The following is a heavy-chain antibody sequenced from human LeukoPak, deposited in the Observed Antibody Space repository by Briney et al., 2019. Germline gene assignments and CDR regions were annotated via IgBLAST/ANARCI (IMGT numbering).Heavy chain of an antibody. CDR1: GFTVSSNY. Sequence: GGSLRLSCAASGFTVSSNYMSWVRQAPGKGLEWVSVIYSGGSTYYADSVKGRFTISRDNSKNTLYLQMNSLRAEDTAVYCCARAAPSGYYSFDYWGQGTLVTVSS. J-gene: IGHJ4*02. CDR2: IYSGGST. CDR3: ARAAPSGYYSFDY. V-gene: IGHV3-66*01. D-gene: IGHD3-3*01.